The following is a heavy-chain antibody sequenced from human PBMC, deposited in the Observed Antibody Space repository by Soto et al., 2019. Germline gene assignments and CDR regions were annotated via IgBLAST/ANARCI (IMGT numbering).Heavy chain of an antibody. CDR2: VDPSDSGS. Sequence: QVQLVQSGAEVKKPGASVKVSCKASGYTFTRYSMHWVRQAPGQGLEWMGTVDPSDSGSTYALKFRDSIITTTDTSTNTVYMELSSLRSGDTAVYYCARGGGGIYCSGGSCKTGDLWGQGTLITVSS. CDR1: GYTFTRYS. D-gene: IGHD2-15*01. CDR3: ARGGGGIYCSGGSCKTGDL. J-gene: IGHJ5*02. V-gene: IGHV1-46*01.